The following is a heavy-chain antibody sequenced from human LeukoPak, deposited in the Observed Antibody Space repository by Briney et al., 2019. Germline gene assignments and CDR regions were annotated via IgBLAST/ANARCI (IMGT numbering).Heavy chain of an antibody. CDR1: GYTFTGYY. V-gene: IGHV1-2*06. CDR2: INPDSGGT. Sequence: ASVSVSCKPSGYTFTGYYIHWVRQAPGQGLEWMGRINPDSGGTDYAQKFQGRVTMTRDTSISTAYMELSRLRSDDTAVYYCASDGQWLTVYYYYYGMDVWGQGTTVTVSS. J-gene: IGHJ6*02. CDR3: ASDGQWLTVYYYYYGMDV. D-gene: IGHD6-19*01.